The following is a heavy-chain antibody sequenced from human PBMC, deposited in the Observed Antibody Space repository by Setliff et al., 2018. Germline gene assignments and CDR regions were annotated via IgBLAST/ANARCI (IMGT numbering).Heavy chain of an antibody. V-gene: IGHV3-11*01. Sequence: NLGGSLRLSCAASGFTFSNYYMTWIRQAPGKGLEWISYIHDSGNPTYYADSVKGRFTVSRDNAKNSLYLQMNSLRAEDTAVYYCATEQKGVLLWSWGQGTLVTAPQ. CDR3: ATEQKGVLLWS. D-gene: IGHD3-10*01. J-gene: IGHJ5*02. CDR2: IHDSGNPT. CDR1: GFTFSNYY.